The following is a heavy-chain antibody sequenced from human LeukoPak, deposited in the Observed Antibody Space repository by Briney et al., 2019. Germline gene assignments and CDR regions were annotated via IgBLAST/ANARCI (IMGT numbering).Heavy chain of an antibody. D-gene: IGHD3-10*01. CDR1: GGSISSYY. CDR3: ARDTYYYGSGSHFFDY. Sequence: SETLSLTCTVSGGSISSYYWSWIRQPAGKGLEWIGRIYTSGSTNYNPSLKSRVTMSVDTSKNQFSLKLRSVTAADTAVYYCARDTYYYGSGSHFFDYWGQGTLVTVSS. CDR2: IYTSGST. J-gene: IGHJ4*02. V-gene: IGHV4-4*07.